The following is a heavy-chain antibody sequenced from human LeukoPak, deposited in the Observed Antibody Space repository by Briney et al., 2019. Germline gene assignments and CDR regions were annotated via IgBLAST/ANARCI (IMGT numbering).Heavy chain of an antibody. CDR2: FSSDGSSE. CDR1: GFIFSTSA. D-gene: IGHD1-1*01. J-gene: IGHJ4*02. Sequence: GGSLRLSCAASGFIFSTSAMHWVCQAPGKGLEWVAVFSSDGSSEYYADSVKGRFAISKDNSQNTLYLQMNSLRVEDTAVYYCARGRAETGTTWLVDYWGQGTLVTVSS. CDR3: ARGRAETGTTWLVDY. V-gene: IGHV3-30*09.